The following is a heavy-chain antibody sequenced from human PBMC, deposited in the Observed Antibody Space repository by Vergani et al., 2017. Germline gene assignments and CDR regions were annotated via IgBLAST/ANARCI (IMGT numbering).Heavy chain of an antibody. J-gene: IGHJ2*01. V-gene: IGHV4-39*01. D-gene: IGHD3-16*01. CDR3: ASGKYYSXGTSHFRVRYFDV. CDR1: GDSIISRSYY. CDR2: IYNSGNG. Sequence: QMQLQESGPGLVKASETLPLTCTVSGDSIISRSYYWGWIRQPPGKGLEWIGSIYNSGNGDSSSSLKSRVTISADTSKNQFSLRLTSVTAAGTAVYYCASGKYYSXGTSHFRVRYFDVWGRGTLVTVPS.